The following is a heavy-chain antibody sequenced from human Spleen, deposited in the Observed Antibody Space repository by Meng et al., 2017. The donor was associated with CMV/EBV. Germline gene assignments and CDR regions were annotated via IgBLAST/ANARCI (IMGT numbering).Heavy chain of an antibody. CDR1: GFTFSSYA. CDR2: ISYDGSNK. D-gene: IGHD3-16*01. V-gene: IGHV3-30-3*01. J-gene: IGHJ6*02. Sequence: GGSLRLSCAASGFTFSSYAMHWVRQAPGKGLEWVAVISYDGSNKYYADSVKGRFTISRDNSKNTLYLQMNSLRAEDTAVYYCARDGPKWGGLPLNGMDVWGQGTTVTVSS. CDR3: ARDGPKWGGLPLNGMDV.